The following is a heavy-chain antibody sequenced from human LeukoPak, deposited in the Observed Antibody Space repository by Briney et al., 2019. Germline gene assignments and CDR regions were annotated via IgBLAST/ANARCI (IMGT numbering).Heavy chain of an antibody. Sequence: GGSLRLSCAASGLTFSSYAISWVRQAPGQGLEWMGGIIPIFGTANYAQKFQGRVTITADESTSTAYMELSSLRSEDTAVYYCARVQQPDIVVVPAGHFYYYYGMDVWGQGTTVTVSS. CDR2: IIPIFGTA. J-gene: IGHJ6*02. CDR3: ARVQQPDIVVVPAGHFYYYYGMDV. V-gene: IGHV1-69*01. D-gene: IGHD2-2*01. CDR1: GLTFSSYA.